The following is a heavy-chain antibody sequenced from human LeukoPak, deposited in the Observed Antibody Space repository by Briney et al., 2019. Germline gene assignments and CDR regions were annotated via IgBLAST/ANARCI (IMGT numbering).Heavy chain of an antibody. CDR2: THYSGLT. D-gene: IGHD3-10*01. CDR1: GGSISSNSYY. J-gene: IGHJ4*02. V-gene: IGHV4-39*07. CDR3: AEDRRDYYGSGTYFG. Sequence: SETLSLTCTVSGGSISSNSYYWGWIRQPPGKGLQWVGSTHYSGLTYYNPSLRSRITISLDTSKNQFSLKLKSVTAADTAVYYCAEDRRDYYGSGTYFGGGRGTLVTVSS.